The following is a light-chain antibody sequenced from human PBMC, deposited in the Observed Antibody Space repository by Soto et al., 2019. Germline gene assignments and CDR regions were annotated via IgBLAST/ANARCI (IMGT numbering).Light chain of an antibody. CDR3: CSYAGSYTVV. CDR1: SSDVGAYNY. CDR2: DVT. V-gene: IGLV2-11*01. J-gene: IGLJ2*01. Sequence: QSALTQPRSVSGSPGQSVAISCTGTSSDVGAYNYVSWYQHHPGKAPKLMIFDVTRRPSGVPDRFSGSKSGNTASLTISGLQAEDEADYYCCSYAGSYTVVFGGGTKLTVL.